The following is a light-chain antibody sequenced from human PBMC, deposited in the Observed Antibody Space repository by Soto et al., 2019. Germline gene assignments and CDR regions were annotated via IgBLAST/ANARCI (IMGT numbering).Light chain of an antibody. CDR2: DAS. CDR1: QSVSSY. J-gene: IGKJ2*01. Sequence: EIVLTQSPATLSLSPGERATLSCRASQSVSSYLAWYQQKPGQAPRLLIYDASNRATGIPDRFSGSGSGTDFTLTISRLEPEDFAVYFCQQYGRSPPFTFGQGTKVEIK. CDR3: QQYGRSPPFT. V-gene: IGKV3-20*01.